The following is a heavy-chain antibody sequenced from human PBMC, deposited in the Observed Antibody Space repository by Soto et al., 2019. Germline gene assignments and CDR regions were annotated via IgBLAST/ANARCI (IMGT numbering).Heavy chain of an antibody. V-gene: IGHV1-18*01. CDR3: AKNGQPPYYYYGLDV. CDR2: ISGYNGDT. J-gene: IGHJ6*02. CDR1: GYTFTRYG. Sequence: WASVKVSCKASGYTFTRYGISWVRQAPGQGLEWMGWISGYNGDTNYAQKFQDRVSMTIDTSTGTAYMELRSLTSDDTAIYYCAKNGQPPYYYYGLDVWGQGTKVPVSS. D-gene: IGHD2-8*01.